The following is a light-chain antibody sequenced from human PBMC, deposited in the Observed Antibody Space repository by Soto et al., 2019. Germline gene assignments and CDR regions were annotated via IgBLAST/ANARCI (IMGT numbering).Light chain of an antibody. Sequence: QTVVTQEPSFSVSPEGTVTLTCGLTSGSVSTGYHPSWYQQTPGQAPRTLIYSTNTRSSGVPDRFSGSILGNKAALTIAGAQADDESDYYCVLYMGGGSYVFGTGTKVTVL. V-gene: IGLV8-61*01. CDR1: SGSVSTGYH. CDR2: STN. CDR3: VLYMGGGSYV. J-gene: IGLJ1*01.